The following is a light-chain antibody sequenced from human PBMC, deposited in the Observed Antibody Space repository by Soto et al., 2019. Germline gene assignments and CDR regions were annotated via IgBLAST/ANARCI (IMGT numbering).Light chain of an antibody. J-gene: IGKJ2*01. V-gene: IGKV1-27*01. CDR3: QNYNRAPYA. CDR2: EAS. CDR1: QGISNY. Sequence: DIPMTQSPSSLSASVGDRVTITCRASQGISNYVAWYQQQPGKVPTLLIYEASTLQSGGPSRFSGRGSGTDFTLTISSLQPEDVATYFCQNYNRAPYAFGQGTKLEIK.